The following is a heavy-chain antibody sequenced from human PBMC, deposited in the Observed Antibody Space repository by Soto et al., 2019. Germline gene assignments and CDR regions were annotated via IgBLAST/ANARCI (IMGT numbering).Heavy chain of an antibody. CDR1: GGTFSSYA. J-gene: IGHJ3*02. CDR2: IIPIFGTA. D-gene: IGHD3-10*01. V-gene: IGHV1-69*13. Sequence: SVKVSCKASGGTFSSYAISWVRQAPGQGLEWMGGIIPIFGTANYAQKFQGRVTITADESTSTAYMELSSLRSEDTAVYYCGRAGDPLGRHDVFDIWGQGKMVTVS. CDR3: GRAGDPLGRHDVFDI.